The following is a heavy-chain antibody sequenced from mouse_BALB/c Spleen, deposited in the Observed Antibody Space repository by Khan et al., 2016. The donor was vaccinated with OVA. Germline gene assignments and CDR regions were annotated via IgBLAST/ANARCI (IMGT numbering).Heavy chain of an antibody. CDR1: GDSIPSGY. Sequence: EVQLQESGPSLVKPSQTLSLTCSVTGDSIPSGYWNWIRKFPGNKLEYMGYISYSGSTYYNPSLKSRISITRDTSKNQYFLQLNSVTAEDTATEYCAGYGGNHQVIEVWGAGTTVTVSS. J-gene: IGHJ1*01. CDR3: AGYGGNHQVIEV. D-gene: IGHD2-1*01. V-gene: IGHV3-8*02. CDR2: ISYSGST.